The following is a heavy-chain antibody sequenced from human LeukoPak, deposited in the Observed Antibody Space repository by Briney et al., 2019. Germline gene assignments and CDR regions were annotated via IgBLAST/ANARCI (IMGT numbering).Heavy chain of an antibody. V-gene: IGHV3-7*01. CDR3: AKYAPPTTTMTRFFDY. Sequence: GGSLRLSCAASGFTFSSYWMSWVRQAPGKGLEWVANIKQDGSEKYYVDSVKGRFTLSRDNAKSSLYLQMNSLRAEDTAIYYCAKYAPPTTTMTRFFDYWGQGALVTVSS. D-gene: IGHD1-1*01. CDR2: IKQDGSEK. J-gene: IGHJ4*02. CDR1: GFTFSSYW.